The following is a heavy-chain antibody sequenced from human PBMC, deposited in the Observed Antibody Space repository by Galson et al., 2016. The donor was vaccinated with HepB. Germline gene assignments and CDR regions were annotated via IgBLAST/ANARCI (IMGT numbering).Heavy chain of an antibody. Sequence: SETLSLTCTISNGSISDYFWSWIRQPPGQRLEWIGYIYSSGSTNYNPSLKSRVTISVDTSKRQFSLKLSSVTAADTAVYFCARVGIVGRSYYYNMDVWGQGTTVTVSS. CDR2: IYSSGST. CDR3: ARVGIVGRSYYYNMDV. J-gene: IGHJ6*02. CDR1: NGSISDYF. V-gene: IGHV4-59*01. D-gene: IGHD1-26*01.